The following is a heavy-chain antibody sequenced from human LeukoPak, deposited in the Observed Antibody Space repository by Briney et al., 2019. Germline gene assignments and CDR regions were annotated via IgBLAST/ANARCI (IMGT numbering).Heavy chain of an antibody. D-gene: IGHD1-7*01. Sequence: SETLSLTCAVYGASFSNYYWNWIGQPPGKGLEWLGEINDNGRATYNPSLMSRVTVAVDTSKNQFSLRLTSVTATDTAVYYCARRWNYGRNYYIDVWGKGATVSVSS. CDR1: GASFSNYY. CDR3: ARRWNYGRNYYIDV. J-gene: IGHJ6*03. CDR2: INDNGRA. V-gene: IGHV4-34*01.